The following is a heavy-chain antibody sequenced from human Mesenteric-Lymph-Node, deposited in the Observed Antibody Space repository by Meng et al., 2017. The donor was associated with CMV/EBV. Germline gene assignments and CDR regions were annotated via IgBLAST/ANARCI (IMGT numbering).Heavy chain of an antibody. D-gene: IGHD6-13*01. CDR1: GFTFDDYA. V-gene: IGHV3-9*01. CDR3: ARASPYSSNDIFDY. CDR2: ISWNSGSI. Sequence: SLKISCAASGFTFDDYAMHWVRQAPGKGLEWVSGISWNSGSIGYADSVKGRFTISRDNAKNSLYLQMNSLRAEDTALYYCARASPYSSNDIFDYWGQGTLVTVSS. J-gene: IGHJ4*02.